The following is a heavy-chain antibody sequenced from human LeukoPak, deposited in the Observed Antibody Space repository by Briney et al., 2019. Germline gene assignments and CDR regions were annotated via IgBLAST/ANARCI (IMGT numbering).Heavy chain of an antibody. V-gene: IGHV3-21*01. CDR3: ARDSSSWYPFDY. CDR2: ISSSSSYI. D-gene: IGHD6-13*01. Sequence: GGSLGLSCAASGCTFSSYSMNWVRQAPGKGLEWVSSISSSSSYIYYADSVKGRFTISRDNAKNSLYLQMNSLRAEDTAVYYCARDSSSWYPFDYWGQGTLVTVSS. J-gene: IGHJ4*02. CDR1: GCTFSSYS.